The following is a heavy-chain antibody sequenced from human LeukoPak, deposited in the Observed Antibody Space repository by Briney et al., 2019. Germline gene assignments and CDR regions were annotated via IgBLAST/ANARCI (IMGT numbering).Heavy chain of an antibody. CDR2: IYHSGSS. CDR3: ARVGRELLRFPSFDY. Sequence: SETLSLTCTVSGVSMSSYFWSWIRQPPGKGLEWIGYIYHSGSSHYNPSLKSRVTISVDTSKTQFSLKLSSVTAADTAVYYCARVGRELLRFPSFDYWGQGTLVTVSS. V-gene: IGHV4-59*01. CDR1: GVSMSSYF. D-gene: IGHD1-26*01. J-gene: IGHJ4*02.